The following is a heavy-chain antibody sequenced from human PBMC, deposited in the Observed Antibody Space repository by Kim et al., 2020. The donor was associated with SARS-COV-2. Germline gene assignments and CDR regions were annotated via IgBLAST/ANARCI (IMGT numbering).Heavy chain of an antibody. CDR1: GGSISSYY. D-gene: IGHD4-17*01. CDR3: ARGGDYGSFDY. J-gene: IGHJ4*02. CDR2: IYYSEST. Sequence: SETLSLTCTVSGGSISSYYWSWIRQPPGKGLEWIGYIYYSESTNYNPSLKSRVTISVDTSKNQFSLKLSSVTAADTAVYYCARGGDYGSFDYWGQGTLVT. V-gene: IGHV4-59*01.